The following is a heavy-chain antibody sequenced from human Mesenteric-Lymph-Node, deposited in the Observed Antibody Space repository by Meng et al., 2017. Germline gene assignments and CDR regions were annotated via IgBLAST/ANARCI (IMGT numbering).Heavy chain of an antibody. CDR1: GGSISCGDYY. CDR3: ARGPTTYFDY. CDR2: IYYSGST. Sequence: EGSGPGLVMPSPSLSLTCTVSGGSISCGDYYWSWIRQPPGKGLAWIGYIYYSGSTYYNPSLKSRVTISVDTSKNQFSLKLSSVTAADTAVYYCARGPTTYFDYWGQGTLVTVSS. V-gene: IGHV4-30-4*01. J-gene: IGHJ4*02. D-gene: IGHD4-17*01.